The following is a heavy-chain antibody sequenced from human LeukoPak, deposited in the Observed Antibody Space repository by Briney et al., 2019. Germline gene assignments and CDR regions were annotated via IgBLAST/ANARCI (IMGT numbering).Heavy chain of an antibody. CDR1: GGTFSSYG. CDR2: ISAYSGHT. Sequence: ASVKVSCKASGGTFSSYGISWVRQAPGQGPEWMGWISAYSGHTNYAQKVQGRVTMTTDTSTSTAYMELRSLRSDDTAVYYCARGWTETRIVAAGPEQIFDAFDIWGQGTMVTVSS. CDR3: ARGWTETRIVAAGPEQIFDAFDI. V-gene: IGHV1-18*01. D-gene: IGHD6-13*01. J-gene: IGHJ3*02.